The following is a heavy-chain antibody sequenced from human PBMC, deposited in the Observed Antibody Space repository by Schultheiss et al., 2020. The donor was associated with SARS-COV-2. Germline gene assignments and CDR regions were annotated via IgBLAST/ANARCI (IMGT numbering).Heavy chain of an antibody. CDR1: GYTFTGYY. CDR3: ASPLGDYYYGMDV. J-gene: IGHJ6*02. V-gene: IGHV1-2*06. Sequence: ASVKVSCKASGYTFTGYYMHWVRQAPGQGLEWMGRINPNSGGTNYAQKFQGRVTMTRDTSISTAYMELSRLRSDDTAVYYCASPLGDYYYGMDVWGQGTTVTVSS. CDR2: INPNSGGT.